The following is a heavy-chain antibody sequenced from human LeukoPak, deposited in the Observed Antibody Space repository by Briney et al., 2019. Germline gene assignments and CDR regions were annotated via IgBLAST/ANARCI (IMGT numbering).Heavy chain of an antibody. D-gene: IGHD5-18*01. CDR3: ARSAYNYGGYMDV. J-gene: IGHJ6*03. CDR2: ISSSTSYI. CDR1: GFTFSNFA. V-gene: IGHV3-21*01. Sequence: GGSLRLSCAASGFTFSNFAMNWVRQAPGKGLEWVSSISSSTSYIYYAGSVKGRFTISRDNAQNSLYLQMNSLRAEDTAVYYCARSAYNYGGYMDVWGKGTTVTVSS.